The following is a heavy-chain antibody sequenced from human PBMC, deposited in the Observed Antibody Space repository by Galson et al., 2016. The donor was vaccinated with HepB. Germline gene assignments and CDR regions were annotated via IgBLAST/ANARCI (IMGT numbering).Heavy chain of an antibody. CDR2: IYYSGST. D-gene: IGHD2-21*01. Sequence: SETLSLTCTVSGGSISSYYWSWIRHPPGKGLEWIGYIYYSGSTNYNPSLKSRVTISVDTSKNQFSLKLSSVTAADTAMYYCARVPGHTCGDYWYFDLWGRVTMVTGSA. V-gene: IGHV4-59*01. J-gene: IGHJ2*01. CDR1: GGSISSYY. CDR3: ARVPGHTCGDYWYFDL.